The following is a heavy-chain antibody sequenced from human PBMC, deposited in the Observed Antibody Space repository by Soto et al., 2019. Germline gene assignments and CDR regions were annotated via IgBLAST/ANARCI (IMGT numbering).Heavy chain of an antibody. CDR2: INAGNGNT. Sequence: VPGEVPWKASGVTFTCYSLRLVCQVPGKRLEWVGWINAGNGNTKYSQKFQGRVTITRDTSASTAYMELSSLRSEDTAVYYCARVGQYYYDNSGYGEFGAFDIWGQGTMVTVSS. J-gene: IGHJ3*02. CDR1: GVTFTCYS. D-gene: IGHD3-22*01. CDR3: ARVGQYYYDNSGYGEFGAFDI. V-gene: IGHV1-3*01.